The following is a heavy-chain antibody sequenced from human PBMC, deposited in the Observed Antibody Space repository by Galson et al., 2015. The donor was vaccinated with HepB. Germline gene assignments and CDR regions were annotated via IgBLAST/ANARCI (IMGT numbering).Heavy chain of an antibody. CDR1: GFSLRTSGMC. CDR3: ARRAVAGDYFDY. J-gene: IGHJ4*02. V-gene: IGHV2-70*11. D-gene: IGHD6-19*01. Sequence: PALVKPTQTLTLTCTFSGFSLRTSGMCVSWIRQPPGKALEWLARIDWDDDKYYSTSLKTRLTISKDASKSQVVLTMTNMDPVDTATYYCARRAVAGDYFDYWGQGTLVTVSS. CDR2: IDWDDDK.